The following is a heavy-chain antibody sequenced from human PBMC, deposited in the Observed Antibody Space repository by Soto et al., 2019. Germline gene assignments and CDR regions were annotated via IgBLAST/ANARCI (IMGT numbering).Heavy chain of an antibody. V-gene: IGHV3-23*01. CDR3: ARRTSSWSFGY. J-gene: IGHJ4*02. CDR1: GFTFSSYA. CDR2: ISGSGGST. D-gene: IGHD6-13*01. Sequence: EVQLLESGGGLVQPGGSLRLSCAASGFTFSSYAMSWVRQAPGKGLEWVSAISGSGGSTYYADSVKGRFTFSRDNSKNTLSLQMNSLRAEDTAVYYCARRTSSWSFGYWGQGTLVTVSS.